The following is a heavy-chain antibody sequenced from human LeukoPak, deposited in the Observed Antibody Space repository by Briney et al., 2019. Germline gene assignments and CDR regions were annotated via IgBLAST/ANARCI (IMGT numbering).Heavy chain of an antibody. CDR1: GGTFSSYA. CDR2: IIPIFGTA. V-gene: IGHV1-69*13. D-gene: IGHD3-10*01. CDR3: ARPDPILYSSGTTTWGPFDY. J-gene: IGHJ4*02. Sequence: ASVKVSCKASGGTFSSYAISWVRQAPGQGLEWMGGIIPIFGTANYAQKFQGRVTITADESTSTAYMELSSLRSEDTAVYYCARPDPILYSSGTTTWGPFDYWGQGTLVTVSS.